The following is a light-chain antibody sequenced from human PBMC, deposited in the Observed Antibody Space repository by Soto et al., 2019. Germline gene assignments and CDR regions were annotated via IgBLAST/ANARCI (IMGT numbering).Light chain of an antibody. J-gene: IGKJ5*01. V-gene: IGKV1-13*02. CDR3: QQFNSYPFT. CDR1: PAISTS. CDR2: DAS. Sequence: AIQLTQSPSSLSAFVGDTVTITCRASPAISTSLAWYQHKPGEALKLLIYDASNLESGVPSRSSGRGSRTDFTLTISSLQPEDFATYYCQQFNSYPFTFGQGTLLEI.